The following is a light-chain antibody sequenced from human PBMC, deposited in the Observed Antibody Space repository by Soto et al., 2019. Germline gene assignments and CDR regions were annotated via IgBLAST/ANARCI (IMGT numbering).Light chain of an antibody. CDR3: QLWNSSSDQGV. CDR2: YDN. V-gene: IGLV3-21*04. J-gene: IGLJ3*02. Sequence: SYELTQPPSVSVAPAKTATITCGGDNIGINAVHWYQQKPGQAPPLVVYYDNDRPSGIPERFSGSTSGNTATLTISRVEAGDEADDYCQLWNSSSDQGVFGGGTKFTVL. CDR1: NIGINA.